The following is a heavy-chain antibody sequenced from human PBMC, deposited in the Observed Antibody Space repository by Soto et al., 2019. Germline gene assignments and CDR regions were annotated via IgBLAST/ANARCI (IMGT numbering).Heavy chain of an antibody. Sequence: QITLKESGPPLVKPTQTLTLTCTFSGFSLSTGGVGVGWIRQPPGKALEWLALIYWDNDKRYSPSLRSRLTVTKHTSKNQVVLTLTNMDPVDTATYYCVHSRCGGDCLRSYSSHYYYGMDVWGQGTTVTVFS. D-gene: IGHD2-21*02. CDR1: GFSLSTGGVG. V-gene: IGHV2-5*02. J-gene: IGHJ6*02. CDR2: IYWDNDK. CDR3: VHSRCGGDCLRSYSSHYYYGMDV.